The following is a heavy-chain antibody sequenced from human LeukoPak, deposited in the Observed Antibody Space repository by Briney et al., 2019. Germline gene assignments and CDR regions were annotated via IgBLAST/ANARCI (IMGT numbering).Heavy chain of an antibody. CDR2: ITTAGDT. V-gene: IGHV3-13*01. J-gene: IGHJ4*02. CDR3: AREDCRSTTCYILDY. D-gene: IGHD2-2*01. Sequence: PGGSLRLSCAASGFTFSSCDMHWFRQTTGKRLEWVSTITTAGDTYYLGSVKGRFTISRENAKNSLYLEMNSLRAGDTAVYYCAREDCRSTTCYILDYWGQGTLVTVSS. CDR1: GFTFSSCD.